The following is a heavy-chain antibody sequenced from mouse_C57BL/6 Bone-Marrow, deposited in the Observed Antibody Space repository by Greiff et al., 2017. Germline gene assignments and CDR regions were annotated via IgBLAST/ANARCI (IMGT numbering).Heavy chain of an antibody. J-gene: IGHJ3*01. CDR2: ISSGGSYT. CDR3: ARHRAGFDY. V-gene: IGHV5-6*01. CDR1: GFTFSSYG. Sequence: EVQGVESGGDLVKPGGSLKLSCAASGFTFSSYGMSWVRQTPDKRLEWVATISSGGSYTYYPDSVKGRFTISRDNAKNTLYLQMSSLKSEDTAMYYCARHRAGFDYWGQGTLVTVSA.